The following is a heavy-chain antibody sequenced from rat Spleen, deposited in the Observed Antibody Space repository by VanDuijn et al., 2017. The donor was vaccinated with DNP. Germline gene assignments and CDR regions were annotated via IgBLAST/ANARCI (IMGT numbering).Heavy chain of an antibody. Sequence: EVQLVESGGGLVQPGRSLKLSCAASGFIFNDFNMAWVRQAPKEGLEWVATIIYDSSRTYYRDSVKGRFTISRDNAKSTLYLQLDSLRSEDTATYYCATMRGGGYYPYWFFDFWGPGTMVTVSS. D-gene: IGHD1-12*02. CDR2: IIYDSSRT. J-gene: IGHJ1*01. CDR3: ATMRGGGYYPYWFFDF. CDR1: GFIFNDFN. V-gene: IGHV5S10*01.